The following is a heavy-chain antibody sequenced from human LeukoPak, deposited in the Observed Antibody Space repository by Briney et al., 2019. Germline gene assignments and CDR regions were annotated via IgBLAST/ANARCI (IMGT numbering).Heavy chain of an antibody. D-gene: IGHD3-3*01. Sequence: PSETLSLTCAVSGGSISSGGYSWSWIRQPPGKGLEWIGEINHSGSTSYNPSLKSRVTISVDTSKNQFSLKLSSVTAADTAVYYCARGRLGDSGYYDFWSGYLDYWGQGTLVTVSS. CDR3: ARGRLGDSGYYDFWSGYLDY. CDR1: GGSISSGGYS. J-gene: IGHJ4*02. CDR2: INHSGST. V-gene: IGHV4-34*01.